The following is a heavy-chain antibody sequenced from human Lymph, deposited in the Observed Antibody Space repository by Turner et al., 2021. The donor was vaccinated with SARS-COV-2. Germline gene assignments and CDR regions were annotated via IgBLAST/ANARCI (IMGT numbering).Heavy chain of an antibody. J-gene: IGHJ4*02. CDR1: GYTLTELS. CDR2: CDTEDGET. V-gene: IGHV1-24*01. D-gene: IGHD1-1*01. Sequence: QVQLVQSGAEVKKHGASVKVACKVSGYTLTELSIHWVRQAPGRGLEWMGGCDTEDGETIYAQKFQGRVTMTEDTSTDTAYMELSSLRSEDTAVYYCATLKSNWKILTGRYYFDFWGQGTLVTVSS. CDR3: ATLKSNWKILTGRYYFDF.